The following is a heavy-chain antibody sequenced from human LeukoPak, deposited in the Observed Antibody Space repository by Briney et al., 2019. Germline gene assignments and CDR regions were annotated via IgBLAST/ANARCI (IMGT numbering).Heavy chain of an antibody. CDR3: ARQRDYADYLDAFDV. V-gene: IGHV4-59*08. CDR1: GGSVASYY. J-gene: IGHJ3*01. CDR2: IYHSGTT. D-gene: IGHD4-17*01. Sequence: TSETLSLTCTVSGGSVASYYWSWIRQPPGKGLECIGYIYHSGTTNYNPSLKSRVTISADTSKNQFSLKLTSVTAADTAIYYCARQRDYADYLDAFDVWGQGTMVTVSS.